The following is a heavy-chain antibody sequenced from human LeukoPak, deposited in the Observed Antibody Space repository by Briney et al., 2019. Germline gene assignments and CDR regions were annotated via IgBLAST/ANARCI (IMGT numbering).Heavy chain of an antibody. CDR1: GFTFSGYD. V-gene: IGHV3-48*03. Sequence: GGSLRLSCAASGFTFSGYDMNWVRQAPGKGLEWITYISSSGSTLYYTDSVKGRFTISRDNAKNSLYLQMNSLRAEDTAVYYCARVGLGSYYNIDQWGQGTPVSVSS. D-gene: IGHD3-10*01. CDR2: ISSSGSTL. J-gene: IGHJ4*02. CDR3: ARVGLGSYYNIDQ.